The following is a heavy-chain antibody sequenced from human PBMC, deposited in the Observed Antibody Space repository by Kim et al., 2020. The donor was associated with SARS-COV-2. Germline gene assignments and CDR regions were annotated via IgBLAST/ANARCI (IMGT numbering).Heavy chain of an antibody. CDR1: GFTFSSYS. J-gene: IGHJ6*02. V-gene: IGHV3-21*01. Sequence: GGSLRLSCAASGFTFSSYSMNWVRQAPGKGLEWVSSISSSSSYIYYADSVKGRFTISRDNAKNSLYLQMNSLRAEDTAVYYCARDHYSSSWSPRVDYGMDVWGQGTTVTVSS. CDR2: ISSSSSYI. D-gene: IGHD6-13*01. CDR3: ARDHYSSSWSPRVDYGMDV.